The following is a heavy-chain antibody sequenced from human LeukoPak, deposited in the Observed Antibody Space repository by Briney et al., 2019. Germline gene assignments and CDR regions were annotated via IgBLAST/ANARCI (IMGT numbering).Heavy chain of an antibody. CDR3: GRDVGAAAGTDNWFHP. J-gene: IGHJ5*02. V-gene: IGHV4-4*07. Sequence: SETLSLTCTVSGGSISSNYWSWIRQPAGKGLEWIGRINTSGSTNYNPSLKSRVTMSVDTSKNQFSPKLSSVTAADTAVYYCGRDVGAAAGTDNWFHPWGQGTLVTVST. CDR1: GGSISSNY. CDR2: INTSGST. D-gene: IGHD6-13*01.